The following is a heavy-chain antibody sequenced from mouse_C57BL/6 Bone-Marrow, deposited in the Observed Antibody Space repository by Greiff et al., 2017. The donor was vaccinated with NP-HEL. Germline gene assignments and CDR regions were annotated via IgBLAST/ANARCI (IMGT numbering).Heavy chain of an antibody. V-gene: IGHV14-4*01. Sequence: EVQLQQSGAELVRPGASVKLSCTVSGFNIKDDYMHWVKQRPEQGLAWIGWIDPENGDTEYASKFPGQATITADPSSNTAYLQLSSLTSEDTAVYYCTTGGSSPYAMDYWGQGTSVTVSS. D-gene: IGHD1-1*01. CDR1: GFNIKDDY. CDR3: TTGGSSPYAMDY. CDR2: IDPENGDT. J-gene: IGHJ4*01.